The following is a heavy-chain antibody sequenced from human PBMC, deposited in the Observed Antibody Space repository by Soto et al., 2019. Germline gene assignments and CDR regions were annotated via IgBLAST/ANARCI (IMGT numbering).Heavy chain of an antibody. Sequence: GGSLRLSCAASGFTLSGSRIHWVRQASGKGLEWVGRIRSKGDSYATAYAASVKDRFTIATDVSKNTAYLQMNSLKTEDTAVYYCTSQYCGGDCSRVDPWGQGTLVTVSS. CDR1: GFTLSGSR. V-gene: IGHV3-73*01. CDR2: IRSKGDSYAT. CDR3: TSQYCGGDCSRVDP. J-gene: IGHJ5*02. D-gene: IGHD2-21*02.